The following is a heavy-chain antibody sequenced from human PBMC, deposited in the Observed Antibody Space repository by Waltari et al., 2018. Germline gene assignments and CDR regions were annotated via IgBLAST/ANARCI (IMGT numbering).Heavy chain of an antibody. D-gene: IGHD3-3*01. CDR2: IKQDGSEI. J-gene: IGHJ4*02. V-gene: IGHV3-7*01. CDR3: ASDGVSSEY. CDR1: GFPFSNYW. Sequence: EVQLVESGGGLVQPEGSLSLSCAASGFPFSNYWMTWVRQAPGKGMEGVANIKQDGSEIYYVDSVKGRFTISRDNAKNSLFLQMNSLRAEDTAIYYCASDGVSSEYWGQGTLVTVSS.